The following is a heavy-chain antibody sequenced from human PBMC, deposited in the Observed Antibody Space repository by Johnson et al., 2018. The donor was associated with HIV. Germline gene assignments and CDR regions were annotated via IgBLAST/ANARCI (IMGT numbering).Heavy chain of an antibody. CDR1: GFTFSSYG. V-gene: IGHV3-23*04. Sequence: VQLVESGGGVVQPGGSLRLSCVASGFTFSSYGMHWVRQAPGKGLEWVSVISGSGGSTYYADSVKGRFTISRDNSKNTLYLQMNSLKTEDTAVYYCWIIGTTRHDAFDIWGQGTMVTVSS. CDR3: WIIGTTRHDAFDI. J-gene: IGHJ3*02. D-gene: IGHD1-7*01. CDR2: ISGSGGST.